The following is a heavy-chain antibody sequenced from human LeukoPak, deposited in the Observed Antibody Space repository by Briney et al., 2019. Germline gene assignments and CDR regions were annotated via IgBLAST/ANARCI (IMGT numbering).Heavy chain of an antibody. CDR2: ISGSGGST. V-gene: IGHV3-23*01. Sequence: GGSLRLSCAASGFTFSSYAMSWVRQAPGKGLEWVSAISGSGGSTYYADSVKGRFTISRDNSKNTLYLQMNSLRAGDTAVYYCAKDGYSSSYNWFDPWGQGTLVTVSS. CDR1: GFTFSSYA. J-gene: IGHJ5*02. CDR3: AKDGYSSSYNWFDP. D-gene: IGHD6-13*01.